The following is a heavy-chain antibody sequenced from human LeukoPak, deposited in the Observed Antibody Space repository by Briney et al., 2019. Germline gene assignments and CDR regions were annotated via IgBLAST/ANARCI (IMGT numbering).Heavy chain of an antibody. Sequence: ASVNVSCKTSGYTFTNDYMHWVRQPPGQGLEGMGVINPGDGTTKYAQKFQGRVTMTRDTSTSTLYMELSSLKSEDTAMYYCSKVGQLVFDYWGQGTLVTVSS. CDR2: INPGDGTT. D-gene: IGHD6-6*01. CDR3: SKVGQLVFDY. CDR1: GYTFTNDY. J-gene: IGHJ4*02. V-gene: IGHV1-46*03.